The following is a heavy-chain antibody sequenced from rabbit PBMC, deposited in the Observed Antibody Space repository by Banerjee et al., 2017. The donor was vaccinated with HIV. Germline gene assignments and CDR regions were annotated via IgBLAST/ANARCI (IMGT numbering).Heavy chain of an antibody. J-gene: IGHJ4*01. V-gene: IGHV1S45*01. CDR2: IYAGSSGST. CDR1: GFSFSSSYY. D-gene: IGHD5-1*01. CDR3: ARGRGGSYFWGFDL. Sequence: QEQLEESGGDLVKPEGSLTLTCTASGFSFSSSYYMHWVRQAPGKGLEWIACIYAGSSGSTYYASWAKGRFTASKTSSTTVTLQMTSLTAADTATYFCARGRGGSYFWGFDLWGPGTLVTVS.